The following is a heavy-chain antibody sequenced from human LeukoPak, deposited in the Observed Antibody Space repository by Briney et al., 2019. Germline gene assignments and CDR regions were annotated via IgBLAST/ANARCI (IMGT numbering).Heavy chain of an antibody. CDR3: ARARRDGYNEDY. CDR1: GFTFSDYY. J-gene: IGHJ4*02. V-gene: IGHV3-11*06. D-gene: IGHD5-24*01. CDR2: ISSSSSYI. Sequence: GGSLRLSCAASGFTFSDYYMSWIRQAPGKGLEWVSYISSSSSYIYYADSVKGRFTISRDNAKNSLYLQMNSLRAEDTAVYYCARARRDGYNEDYWGQGTLVTVSS.